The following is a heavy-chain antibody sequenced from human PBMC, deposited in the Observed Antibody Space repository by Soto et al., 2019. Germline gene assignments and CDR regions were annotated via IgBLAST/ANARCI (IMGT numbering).Heavy chain of an antibody. CDR2: IKSKTDGGTI. J-gene: IGHJ6*02. V-gene: IGHV3-15*07. CDR1: GFPFNNAW. D-gene: IGHD3-9*01. CDR3: TTFDWLPYQDGRGV. Sequence: PGGSLRLSCAASGFPFNNAWMNWVRQAPGKGLEWVGRIKSKTDGGTIDYAAPVKGRFTISRDDSKNTLYLQMNSLKTEDTALYYCTTFDWLPYQDGRGVWGQGTTVTVSS.